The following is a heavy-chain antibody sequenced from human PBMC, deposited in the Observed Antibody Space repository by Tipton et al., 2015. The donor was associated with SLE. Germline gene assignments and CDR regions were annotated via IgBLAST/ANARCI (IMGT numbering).Heavy chain of an antibody. CDR2: IRSKANSYAT. J-gene: IGHJ4*02. V-gene: IGHV3-73*01. D-gene: IGHD2-21*02. CDR1: GFTFSGSA. Sequence: SLRLSCAASGFTFSGSAMHWVRQASGKGLEWVGRIRSKANSYATAYAASVKGRFTISRDDSKNTAYLQMNSLKTEDTAVYYCTRPPSREVTRDYWGQGTLVTVSS. CDR3: TRPPSREVTRDY.